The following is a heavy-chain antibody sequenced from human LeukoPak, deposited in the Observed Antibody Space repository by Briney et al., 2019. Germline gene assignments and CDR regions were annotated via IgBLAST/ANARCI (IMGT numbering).Heavy chain of an antibody. D-gene: IGHD4-17*01. J-gene: IGHJ5*02. V-gene: IGHV3-30-3*01. CDR2: ISYDGSNK. CDR1: GFTFSSYA. CDR3: ARDFGDYWFDP. Sequence: GGSLRLSCAASGFTFSSYAMHWVRQAPGKGLEWVAVISYDGSNKYYADSVKGRFTIPRDNSKNTLYLQMNSLRAEDTAVYYCARDFGDYWFDPWGQGTLVTVSS.